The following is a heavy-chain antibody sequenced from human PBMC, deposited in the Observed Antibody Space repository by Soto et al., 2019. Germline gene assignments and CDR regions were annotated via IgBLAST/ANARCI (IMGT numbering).Heavy chain of an antibody. CDR1: GYTFPSYD. CDR2: MNPNTGNS. D-gene: IGHD1-1*01. V-gene: IGHV1-8*01. CDR3: ARRAETNGWNGFGADKYYFDF. J-gene: IGHJ4*02. Sequence: QVQLVQSGAEVRKPGASVKVSCEASGYTFPSYDIYWVRQATGQGLEWMGWMNPNTGNSGYAQKFQGIVTMTSDTSISTAHMELSSLRSDDTAVYYCARRAETNGWNGFGADKYYFDFWGQGTLVTVSS.